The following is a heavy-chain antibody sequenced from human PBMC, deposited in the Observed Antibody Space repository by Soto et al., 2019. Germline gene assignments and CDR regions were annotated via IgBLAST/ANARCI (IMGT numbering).Heavy chain of an antibody. CDR1: GGTFSSYA. J-gene: IGHJ4*02. CDR2: IIPIFGTA. D-gene: IGHD3-22*01. Sequence: ASVKVSCKASGGTFSSYAISWVRQAPGQGLEWMGGIIPIFGTANYAQKFQGRVTITADESTSTAYMELSSLRSEDTAVYYCARDAHYYDSSGSPSPLDYWGQGTLVTV. CDR3: ARDAHYYDSSGSPSPLDY. V-gene: IGHV1-69*13.